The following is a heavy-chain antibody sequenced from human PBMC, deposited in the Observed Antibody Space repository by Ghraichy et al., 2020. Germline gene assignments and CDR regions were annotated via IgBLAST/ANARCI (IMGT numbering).Heavy chain of an antibody. D-gene: IGHD3-22*01. CDR1: GYTFTSYG. V-gene: IGHV1-18*01. CDR3: ARDAVVAYYYDSSGYRDYPNDY. J-gene: IGHJ4*02. Sequence: ASVKVSCKASGYTFTSYGISWVRQAPGQGLEWMGWISAYNGNTNYAQKLQGRVTMTTDTSTSTAYMELRSLRSDDTAVYYCARDAVVAYYYDSSGYRDYPNDYWGQGTLVTVSS. CDR2: ISAYNGNT.